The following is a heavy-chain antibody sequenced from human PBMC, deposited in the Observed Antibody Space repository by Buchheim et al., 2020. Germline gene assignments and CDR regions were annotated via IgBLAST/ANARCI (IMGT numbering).Heavy chain of an antibody. CDR3: AKDPLPLLEWPSFDY. CDR1: GFTFSSYA. CDR2: ISGSGGST. Sequence: EVQLLESGGGLVQPGGSLRLSCAASGFTFSSYAMSGVGKAPGKGLEWVSAISGSGGSTYYADSVKGRFPISRENFKTTLYLQMNSLRAEDTAVYYCAKDPLPLLEWPSFDYWGQGTL. V-gene: IGHV3-23*01. J-gene: IGHJ4*02. D-gene: IGHD3-3*01.